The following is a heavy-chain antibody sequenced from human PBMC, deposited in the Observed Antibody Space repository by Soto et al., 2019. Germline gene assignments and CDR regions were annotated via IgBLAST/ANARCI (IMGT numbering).Heavy chain of an antibody. CDR2: ISYDGTNN. CDR1: GFTFSAYA. CDR3: ATITVVRGVTYDAFDF. D-gene: IGHD3-10*01. J-gene: IGHJ3*01. Sequence: GGSLRLSCVASGFTFSAYAMHWVRRAPGKGLEWVAVISYDGTNNYYADSVKGRFTISRDNSKNTLFLQMNSLRSEDTAVYYCATITVVRGVTYDAFDFWGQGTMVTVSS. V-gene: IGHV3-30-3*01.